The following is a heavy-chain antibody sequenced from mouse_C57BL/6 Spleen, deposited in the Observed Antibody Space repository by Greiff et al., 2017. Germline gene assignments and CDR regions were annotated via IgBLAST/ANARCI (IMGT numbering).Heavy chain of an antibody. CDR3: ASGDGYYDEVYYYAVDC. J-gene: IGHJ4*01. CDR1: GYTFTSYW. CDR2: IHPSDSET. V-gene: IGHV1-61*01. D-gene: IGHD2-3*01. Sequence: QVQLQQSGAELVRPGSSVKLSCKASGYTFTSYWMDWVKQRPGQGLEWIGNIHPSDSETHYNQKFKDKATLTVDKSSSTAYMQLSSLSSEDSAVYYCASGDGYYDEVYYYAVDCWGQGTPVTVSS.